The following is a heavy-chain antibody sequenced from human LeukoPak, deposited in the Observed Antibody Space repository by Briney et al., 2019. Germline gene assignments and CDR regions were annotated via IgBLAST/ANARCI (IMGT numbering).Heavy chain of an antibody. V-gene: IGHV3-48*02. CDR3: ARGVDYYENSGTIDY. D-gene: IGHD3-22*01. J-gene: IGHJ4*02. CDR2: ISSSSSTI. CDR1: GFTFSSYS. Sequence: AGGSLRLSCAASGFTFSSYSMNWVRQAPGEGLEWVSYISSSSSTIYYADSVKGRFTISRDNAKSSLYLQMNSLRDEDTAVYYCARGVDYYENSGTIDYWGQGTLVTVSS.